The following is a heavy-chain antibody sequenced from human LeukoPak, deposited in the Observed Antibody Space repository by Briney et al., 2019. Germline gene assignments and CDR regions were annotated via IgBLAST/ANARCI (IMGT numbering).Heavy chain of an antibody. CDR3: ARSAILWGLQYFQL. V-gene: IGHV4-34*01. D-gene: IGHD2-21*01. CDR1: GGSFSGYY. J-gene: IGHJ1*01. Sequence: SETLSLTCVVYGGSFSGYYWSWVRQPPGKGLEWIGEISHGGSINYNPSLKSRVTISLDTSKNQFSLKLTSVTAADTAVYYCARSAILWGLQYFQLWGQGTLVTVSS. CDR2: ISHGGSI.